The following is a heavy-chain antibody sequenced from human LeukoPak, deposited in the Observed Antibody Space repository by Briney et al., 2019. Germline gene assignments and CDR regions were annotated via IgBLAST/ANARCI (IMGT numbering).Heavy chain of an antibody. V-gene: IGHV3-33*06. D-gene: IGHD3-22*01. CDR2: IWYDGSNK. CDR3: AKDLTYYDSSVDY. J-gene: IGHJ4*02. CDR1: GFTFSSYG. Sequence: GRSLRLSCAASGFTFSSYGMHWVRQAPAKGLEWVAVIWYDGSNKYYADSVKGRFTISRDNSKNTLYLQMNSLRAEDTAVYYCAKDLTYYDSSVDYCRQESLLTVSS.